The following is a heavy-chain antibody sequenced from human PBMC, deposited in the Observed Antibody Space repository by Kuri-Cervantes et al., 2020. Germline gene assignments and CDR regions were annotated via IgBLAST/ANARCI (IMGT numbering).Heavy chain of an antibody. Sequence: GESLKISCAASGFTFSSYGMHWVRQAPGKGLEWVAVISYDGSNKYYADSVKGRFTISRDNSKNTLYLQMNNLRAEDTAMYYCTRAPYFDRNSFDFDYWGQGTLVTVSS. V-gene: IGHV3-30*03. CDR2: ISYDGSNK. CDR1: GFTFSSYG. D-gene: IGHD3-22*01. CDR3: TRAPYFDRNSFDFDY. J-gene: IGHJ4*02.